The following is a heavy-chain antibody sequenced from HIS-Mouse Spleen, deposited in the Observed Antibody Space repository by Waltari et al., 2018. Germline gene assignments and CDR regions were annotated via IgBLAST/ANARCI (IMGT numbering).Heavy chain of an antibody. D-gene: IGHD6-13*01. Sequence: QLQLQESGPGLVKPSETLSLTCTVSGGSIRSSSYYWGWIRQPPGKGLEWIGSSYYSGSTYYQPALKSRGTMSVDTSKNQFSLKLSSVTAADTAVYYCAREIPYSSSWYDWYFDLWGRGTLVTVSS. J-gene: IGHJ2*01. CDR2: SYYSGST. V-gene: IGHV4-39*07. CDR1: GGSIRSSSYY. CDR3: AREIPYSSSWYDWYFDL.